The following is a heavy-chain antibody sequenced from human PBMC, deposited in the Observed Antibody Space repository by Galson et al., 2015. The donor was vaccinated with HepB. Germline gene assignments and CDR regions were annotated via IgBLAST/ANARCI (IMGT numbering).Heavy chain of an antibody. CDR3: ARDGVSRWAYYFDY. CDR1: GFTFSSYA. V-gene: IGHV3-30-3*01. J-gene: IGHJ4*02. CDR2: ISYDGSNK. Sequence: SLRLSCAASGFTFSSYAMHWVRQAPGKGLEWVAVISYDGSNKYYADSVKGRFTISRDNSKNTLYLQMNSLRAEDTAVYYCARDGVSRWAYYFDYWGQGTLVTVSS. D-gene: IGHD2-8*01.